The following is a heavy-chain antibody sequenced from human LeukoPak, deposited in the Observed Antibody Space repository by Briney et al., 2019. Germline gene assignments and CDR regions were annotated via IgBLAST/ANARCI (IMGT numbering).Heavy chain of an antibody. V-gene: IGHV3-23*01. CDR2: ISGSGGST. D-gene: IGHD4-23*01. Sequence: GGSLRLSCAASGFTFSSYAMSWVRQAPGKGLEWVSAISGSGGSTDYADSVKGRFTISRDNSKNTLYLQMNSLRAEDTAVYYCAKDLAYGGNYYFDYWGQGTLVTVSS. CDR1: GFTFSSYA. CDR3: AKDLAYGGNYYFDY. J-gene: IGHJ4*02.